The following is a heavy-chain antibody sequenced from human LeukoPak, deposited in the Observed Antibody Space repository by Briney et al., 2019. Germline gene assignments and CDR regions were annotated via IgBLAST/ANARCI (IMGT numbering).Heavy chain of an antibody. D-gene: IGHD2-8*02. J-gene: IGHJ5*02. CDR2: MNPNSGNT. V-gene: IGHV1-8*01. CDR3: ARRPLSNRGVGYHWFDP. CDR1: GYTFTSYD. Sequence: ASVKVSCKASGYTFTSYDINWVRQATGQGLEWMGWMNPNSGNTGYAQKFQGRVTMTRNTSISTAYMELSSLRSEDTAVYYCARRPLSNRGVGYHWFDPWGQGTLVTVSS.